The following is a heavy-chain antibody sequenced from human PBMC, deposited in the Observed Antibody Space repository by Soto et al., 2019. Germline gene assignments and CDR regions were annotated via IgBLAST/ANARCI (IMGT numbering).Heavy chain of an antibody. V-gene: IGHV3-30*18. Sequence: QVQLVESGGGVVQPGRSLRLSCAASGFTFSSYGMHWVRQAPGKGLEWVAVISYDGSNKYYADSVKGRFTISRDNSKNTLYLQMNSLRAEDTAVYYCAKDTDGPFTYYDFWSGYYNSSTFDYWGQGTLVTVSS. CDR3: AKDTDGPFTYYDFWSGYYNSSTFDY. J-gene: IGHJ4*02. D-gene: IGHD3-3*01. CDR1: GFTFSSYG. CDR2: ISYDGSNK.